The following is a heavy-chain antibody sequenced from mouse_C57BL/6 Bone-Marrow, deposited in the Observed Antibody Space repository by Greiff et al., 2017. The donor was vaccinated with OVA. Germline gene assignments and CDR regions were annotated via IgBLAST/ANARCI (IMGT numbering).Heavy chain of an antibody. CDR1: GFTFSDYG. Sequence: EVQRVESGGGLVKPGGSLKLSCAASGFTFSDYGMHWVRQAPEKGLEWVAYISSGSSTIYYADTVKGRFTISRDNAKNTLFLQMTSLRSEDTAMYYCARTTTVVAYYYAMDYWGQGTSVTVSS. J-gene: IGHJ4*01. D-gene: IGHD1-1*01. CDR3: ARTTTVVAYYYAMDY. V-gene: IGHV5-17*01. CDR2: ISSGSSTI.